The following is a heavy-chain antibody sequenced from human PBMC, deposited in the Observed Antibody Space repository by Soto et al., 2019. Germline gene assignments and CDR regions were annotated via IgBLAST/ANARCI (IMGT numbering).Heavy chain of an antibody. CDR2: INAGNGNT. V-gene: IGHV1-3*01. J-gene: IGHJ4*02. CDR3: ARGPGGPDGPGDH. CDR1: GYTFTNYA. D-gene: IGHD2-15*01. Sequence: QVQLVQSGAEVKKPGASVKVSCMASGYTFTNYAMHWVRQAPGQRLEWMGWINAGNGNTKYSQKFQGRVTITRDTSASTAYMELSSLRSEDTAVYYCARGPGGPDGPGDHWGQGTLVTVSS.